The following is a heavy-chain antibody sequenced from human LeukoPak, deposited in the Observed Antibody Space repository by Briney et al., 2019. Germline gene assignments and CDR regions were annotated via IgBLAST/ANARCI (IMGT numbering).Heavy chain of an antibody. CDR2: IIPIFGTA. J-gene: IGHJ4*02. Sequence: GASVKVSCKASGGTFSSYAISWVRQAPGQGLEWMGGIIPIFGTANYAQKFQGRVTITADESTSTAYMELSSLRSEDTAVYYCAREQSFEHPADCWGQGTLVTVSS. CDR1: GGTFSSYA. D-gene: IGHD1/OR15-1a*01. V-gene: IGHV1-69*13. CDR3: AREQSFEHPADC.